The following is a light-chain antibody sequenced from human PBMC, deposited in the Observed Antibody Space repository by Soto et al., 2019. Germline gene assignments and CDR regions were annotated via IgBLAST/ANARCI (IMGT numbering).Light chain of an antibody. CDR2: GAS. Sequence: EIVMTHSPATLSVSPGEGATLYRRASQSVSSSLAWYQQKPGQAPRLLIYGASSRATGIPDRFSGSGSGTDFTLIISRLEPEDFAVYYCQQYGNSFVGFGQGTKVDIK. V-gene: IGKV3-20*01. CDR3: QQYGNSFVG. J-gene: IGKJ1*01. CDR1: QSVSSS.